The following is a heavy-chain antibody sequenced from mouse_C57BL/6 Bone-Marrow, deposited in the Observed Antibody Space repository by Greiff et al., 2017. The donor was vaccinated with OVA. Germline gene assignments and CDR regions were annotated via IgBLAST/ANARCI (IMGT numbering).Heavy chain of an antibody. CDR3: AKKDSSGPVAY. V-gene: IGHV5-6*01. CDR2: ISSGGSYT. D-gene: IGHD3-2*02. Sequence: EVHLVESGGDLVKPGGSLKLSCAASGFTFSSYGMSWVRQTPDKRLEWVATISSGGSYTYYPDSVKGRFTIARDNAKNTLYLQMSSLKSEDTAMYYCAKKDSSGPVAYWGQGTLVTVSA. J-gene: IGHJ3*01. CDR1: GFTFSSYG.